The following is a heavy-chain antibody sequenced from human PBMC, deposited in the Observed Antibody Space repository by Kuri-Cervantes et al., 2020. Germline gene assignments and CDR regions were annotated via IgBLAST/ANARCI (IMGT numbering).Heavy chain of an antibody. CDR3: AKGGLRYFDL. J-gene: IGHJ2*01. Sequence: LSLTCAASGFTLSSYAMSWVRQAPGKGLEWVSTVTGSGDRTFYADSVKGRFSISRDNSKNMLYVQMDSLRGDDAAVYYCAKGGLRYFDLWGRGTLVTVSS. CDR1: GFTLSSYA. CDR2: VTGSGDRT. V-gene: IGHV3-23*01. D-gene: IGHD4-17*01.